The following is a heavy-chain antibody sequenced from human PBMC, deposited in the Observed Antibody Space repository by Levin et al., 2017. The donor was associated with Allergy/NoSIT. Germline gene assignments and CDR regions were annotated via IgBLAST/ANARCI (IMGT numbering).Heavy chain of an antibody. CDR2: INWNSGTT. Sequence: GGSLRLSCVGSGFDFDDYAMHWVRQVPGKGLEWVSIINWNSGTTAYADSVKGRFSVSRDNAKNSLYLQMNSLTFEDTALYYCVKDVYLGQWPPQYTLDVWGQGTAVTVS. J-gene: IGHJ6*02. D-gene: IGHD6-19*01. V-gene: IGHV3-9*01. CDR3: VKDVYLGQWPPQYTLDV. CDR1: GFDFDDYA.